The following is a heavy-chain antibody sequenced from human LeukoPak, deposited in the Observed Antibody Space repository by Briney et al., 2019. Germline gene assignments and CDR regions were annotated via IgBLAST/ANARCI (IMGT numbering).Heavy chain of an antibody. V-gene: IGHV1-69*04. CDR1: GGTFSSYA. Sequence: SVKVSCKASGGTFSSYAISWVRQAPGQGLEWMGRIIPILGIANYAQKFQGRVTITADKSTSTAYMELSSLRSEDTAVYYCASFVGLGISLYYYGTDVWGQGTTVTVSS. J-gene: IGHJ6*02. CDR2: IIPILGIA. D-gene: IGHD7-27*01. CDR3: ASFVGLGISLYYYGTDV.